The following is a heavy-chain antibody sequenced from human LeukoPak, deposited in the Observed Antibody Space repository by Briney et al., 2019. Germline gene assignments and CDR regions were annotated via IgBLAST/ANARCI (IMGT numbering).Heavy chain of an antibody. CDR3: AATGRNYDILTGSDY. J-gene: IGHJ4*02. D-gene: IGHD3-9*01. Sequence: SVKVSCKASGFTFTSSAMQWVRQARGQRLEWIGWIVVGSGNTNYAQKFQERVTITRDMSTSTAYMELSSLRSEDTAVYYCAATGRNYDILTGSDYWGQGALVTVSS. CDR1: GFTFTSSA. CDR2: IVVGSGNT. V-gene: IGHV1-58*02.